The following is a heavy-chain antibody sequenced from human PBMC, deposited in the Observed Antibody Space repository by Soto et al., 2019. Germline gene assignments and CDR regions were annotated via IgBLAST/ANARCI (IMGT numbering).Heavy chain of an antibody. Sequence: QLQLQESGPGLVKPSETLSLTCTVSGGSISSSSYYWGWIRQPPGKGLEWIGSIYYSGSTYYNPSLKSRVTISVDTSKNQFSLKLSSVTAADTAVYYCARHPRSARTAYNWFDPWGQRTLVTVSS. J-gene: IGHJ5*02. V-gene: IGHV4-39*01. CDR1: GGSISSSSYY. D-gene: IGHD2-15*01. CDR3: ARHPRSARTAYNWFDP. CDR2: IYYSGST.